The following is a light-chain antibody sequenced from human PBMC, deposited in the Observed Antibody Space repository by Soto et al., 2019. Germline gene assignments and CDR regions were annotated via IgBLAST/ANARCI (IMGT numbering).Light chain of an antibody. Sequence: QSVLTQPPSVSGAPGQRVTISCTGSSSNIGAGYDVHWYQQLPGTAPKLLIYGNNNRPSGVPDRFSGSKSGTSASLAITGLQAEDEADYYCQSYASSLSGVVFGGGTKLTV. CDR2: GNN. CDR1: SSNIGAGYD. J-gene: IGLJ2*01. V-gene: IGLV1-40*01. CDR3: QSYASSLSGVV.